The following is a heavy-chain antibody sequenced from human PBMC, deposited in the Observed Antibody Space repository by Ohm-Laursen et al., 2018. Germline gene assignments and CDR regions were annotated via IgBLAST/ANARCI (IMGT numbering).Heavy chain of an antibody. J-gene: IGHJ4*02. CDR1: GFAFRNYG. CDR2: IWYDGSNK. Sequence: SLRLSCAASGFAFRNYGMHWVRQAPGEGLEWVAVIWYDGSNKYYADSVKGRFTFSRDNSKDTLFLQMNSLRAEDTAIYYCARDRGGSHYVDYWGQGTLVTVSS. V-gene: IGHV3-33*01. D-gene: IGHD1-26*01. CDR3: ARDRGGSHYVDY.